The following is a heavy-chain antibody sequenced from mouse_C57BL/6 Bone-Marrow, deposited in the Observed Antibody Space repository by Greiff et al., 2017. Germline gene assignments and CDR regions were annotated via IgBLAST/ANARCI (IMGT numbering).Heavy chain of an antibody. CDR3: ARWGITTVVAPYYYAMDY. Sequence: QVQLQQSGAELVRPGASVKLSCKASGYTFTDYYINWVKQRPGQGLEWIARIYPGSGNTYYNEKFKGKATLTAEKSSSTAYMQLSSLTSEDSAVYFCARWGITTVVAPYYYAMDYWGQGTSVTVSS. CDR1: GYTFTDYY. D-gene: IGHD1-1*01. V-gene: IGHV1-76*01. CDR2: IYPGSGNT. J-gene: IGHJ4*01.